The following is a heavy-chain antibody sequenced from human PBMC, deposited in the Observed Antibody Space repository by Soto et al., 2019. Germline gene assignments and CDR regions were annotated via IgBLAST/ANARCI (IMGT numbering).Heavy chain of an antibody. J-gene: IGHJ4*02. D-gene: IGHD3-22*01. V-gene: IGHV3-23*01. CDR3: AKVPNYYDSSGSTFDY. CDR2: ISGSGGST. CDR1: GFTFSSYA. Sequence: GGSLRLSCAASGFTFSSYAMSWVRQAPGKGLEWVSGISGSGGSTYYADSVKGRFTISRDNSKNTLYLQMNSLRAEDTAVYYCAKVPNYYDSSGSTFDYWGQGTLVTVSS.